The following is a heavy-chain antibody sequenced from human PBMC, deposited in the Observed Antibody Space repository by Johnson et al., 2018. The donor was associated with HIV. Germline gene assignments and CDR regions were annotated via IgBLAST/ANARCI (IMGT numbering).Heavy chain of an antibody. CDR1: GFTFSSYD. Sequence: VYLVESGGGLVQPGGSLRLSCAASGFTFSSYDMHWVRQATGKGLEWVSAIGTAGDTYYPGSVKGRFTISRDSSKRSLFLQMNSLRAEDTALYYCARRWELHSNAFDIWGQGTMVTVSS. V-gene: IGHV3-13*01. CDR2: IGTAGDT. J-gene: IGHJ3*02. CDR3: ARRWELHSNAFDI. D-gene: IGHD1-26*01.